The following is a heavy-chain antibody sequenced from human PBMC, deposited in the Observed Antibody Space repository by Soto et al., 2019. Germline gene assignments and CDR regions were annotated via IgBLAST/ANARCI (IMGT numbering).Heavy chain of an antibody. Sequence: GSLRLSCAASGFTFSSYAMSWVRQAPGKGLEWVSAISGSGGSTYYADSVKGRFTISRDNSKNTLYLQMNSLRAEDTAVCYCAKDLVGVPYGMDVWGQGTTVTVSS. CDR3: AKDLVGVPYGMDV. V-gene: IGHV3-23*01. CDR1: GFTFSSYA. J-gene: IGHJ6*02. D-gene: IGHD6-6*01. CDR2: ISGSGGST.